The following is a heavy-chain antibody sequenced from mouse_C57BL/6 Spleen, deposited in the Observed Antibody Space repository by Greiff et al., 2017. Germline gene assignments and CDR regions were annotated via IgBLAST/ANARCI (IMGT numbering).Heavy chain of an antibody. CDR1: GYAFSSYW. D-gene: IGHD2-4*01. J-gene: IGHJ4*01. V-gene: IGHV1-80*01. CDR2: IYPGDGDT. Sequence: QVQLQQSGAELVKPGASVKISCKASGYAFSSYWMNWVKQRPGKGLEWIGQIYPGDGDTNYNGKFKGKATLTADKSSSTAYMQLCSLPSEDSAVYFGARYWDYDGGYALDYWGQGTSVTVSS. CDR3: ARYWDYDGGYALDY.